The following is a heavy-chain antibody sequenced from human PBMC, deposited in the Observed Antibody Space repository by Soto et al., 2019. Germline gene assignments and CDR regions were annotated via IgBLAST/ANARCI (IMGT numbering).Heavy chain of an antibody. J-gene: IGHJ6*02. Sequence: VGSLRLSCAASEFTFTNYAMSWVRQAPGKGLEWVSAISGSGSRTYYADSVKGRFTISRDNSKNTLYLQMSSLRAEDTAVYYCAALIDPGDYYYYGMDVWGQGTTVTVSS. CDR1: EFTFTNYA. V-gene: IGHV3-23*01. CDR3: AALIDPGDYYYYGMDV. CDR2: ISGSGSRT.